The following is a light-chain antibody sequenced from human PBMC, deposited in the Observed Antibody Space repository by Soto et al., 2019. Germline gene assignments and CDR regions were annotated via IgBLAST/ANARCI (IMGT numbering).Light chain of an antibody. J-gene: IGKJ4*01. CDR3: QQGLT. CDR2: GVS. Sequence: EIVLTQSPGTLSLSPGERATLSCRASQTLSGNFLAWYQVRPGQAPRLLIYGVSSRATGIPDRFSGSGSGTDFTLTISRLDPEDFAVYYCQQGLTFGGGTQVEIK. CDR1: QTLSGNF. V-gene: IGKV3-20*01.